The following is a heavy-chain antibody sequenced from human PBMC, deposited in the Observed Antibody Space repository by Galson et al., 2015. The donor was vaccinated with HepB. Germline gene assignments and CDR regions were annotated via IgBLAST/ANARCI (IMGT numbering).Heavy chain of an antibody. Sequence: SVKVSCKASGGTFSSYAISWVRQAPGQGLEWMGGIIPIFGTANYAQKFQGRVTITADESTSTAYMELSSLRSEDTAVYYCARSERGSPTYYDFWSGYSGFDYWGQGTLVTVSS. D-gene: IGHD3-3*01. J-gene: IGHJ4*02. CDR3: ARSERGSPTYYDFWSGYSGFDY. CDR2: IIPIFGTA. V-gene: IGHV1-69*13. CDR1: GGTFSSYA.